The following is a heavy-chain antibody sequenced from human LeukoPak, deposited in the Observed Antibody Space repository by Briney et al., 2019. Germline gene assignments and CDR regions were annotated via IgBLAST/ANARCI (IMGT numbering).Heavy chain of an antibody. Sequence: SETLSLTCTVSGGSISSYYWSWIRQPPGKGLEWIGYIYYSGSTNYNPSLKSRVTISVDTSKNQVSLKLSSVTAADTAVYYCARDSGRLLFDYWGQGTLVTVSS. V-gene: IGHV4-59*01. CDR1: GGSISSYY. CDR3: ARDSGRLLFDY. J-gene: IGHJ4*02. D-gene: IGHD3-22*01. CDR2: IYYSGST.